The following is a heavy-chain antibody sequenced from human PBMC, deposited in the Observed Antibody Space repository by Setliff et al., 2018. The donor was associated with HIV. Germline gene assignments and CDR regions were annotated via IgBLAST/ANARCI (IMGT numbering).Heavy chain of an antibody. J-gene: IGHJ4*02. CDR3: AMTSVITLALVF. V-gene: IGHV4-39*01. CDR2: IYYSGST. D-gene: IGHD3-16*01. CDR1: GGSISGSSYY. Sequence: PSETLSXXXTVSGGSISGSSYYWGWIRQPPGKELEWIGSIYYSGSTYYTPSLKSXXXXSVDTSKNQFSLKLSSVTAPATAVFYCAMTSVITLALVFWVLGTLVTVSS.